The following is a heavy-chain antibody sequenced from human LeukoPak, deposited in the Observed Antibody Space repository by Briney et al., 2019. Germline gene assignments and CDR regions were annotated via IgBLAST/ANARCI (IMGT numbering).Heavy chain of an antibody. CDR1: GYTFTGYY. Sequence: GASVKASCKASGYTFTGYYMHWVRQAPGQGLEWMGWINPNSGGTNYAQKFQGRVTMTRDTSISTAYMELSRLRSDDTAVYYCARSDEYCSGGSCYQKPLDYWGQGTLVTVSS. V-gene: IGHV1-2*02. CDR3: ARSDEYCSGGSCYQKPLDY. CDR2: INPNSGGT. J-gene: IGHJ4*02. D-gene: IGHD2-15*01.